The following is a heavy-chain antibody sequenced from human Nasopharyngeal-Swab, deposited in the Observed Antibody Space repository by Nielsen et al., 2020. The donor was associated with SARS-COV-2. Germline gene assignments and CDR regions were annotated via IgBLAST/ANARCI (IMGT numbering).Heavy chain of an antibody. CDR2: ISSSGSIT. CDR3: TRTLSASYMDV. Sequence: GGSLRLSCAASGFSFSEYYMSWIRQAPGKGLEWISDISSSGSITHYADSMKDRFTISRDNAKKSLYLQMNSLRAEDTAVYYCTRTLSASYMDVWGKGTTVTVSS. CDR1: GFSFSEYY. J-gene: IGHJ6*03. V-gene: IGHV3-11*04.